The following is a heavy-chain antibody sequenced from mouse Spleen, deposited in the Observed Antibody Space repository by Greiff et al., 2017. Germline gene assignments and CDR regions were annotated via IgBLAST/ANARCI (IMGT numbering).Heavy chain of an antibody. CDR1: GFTFSSFG. V-gene: IGHV5-17*02. CDR3: ARWEGYDGYYFDY. J-gene: IGHJ2*01. D-gene: IGHD2-14*01. CDR2: ISSGSSTI. Sequence: EVQLVESGGGLVQPGGSRKLSCAASGFTFSSFGMHWVRQAPEKGLEWVAYISSGSSTIYYADTVKGRFTISRDNPKNTLFLQMTSLRSEDTAMYYCARWEGYDGYYFDYWGQGTTLTVSS.